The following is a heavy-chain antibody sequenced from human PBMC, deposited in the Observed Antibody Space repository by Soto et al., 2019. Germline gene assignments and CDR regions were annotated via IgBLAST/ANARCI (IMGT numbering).Heavy chain of an antibody. V-gene: IGHV3-23*01. CDR3: AKDPMVRGVTMRNYYYYYYMDV. D-gene: IGHD3-10*01. CDR1: GFTFSSYA. J-gene: IGHJ6*03. CDR2: ISGSGGST. Sequence: GGSLRLSCAASGFTFSSYAMSWVRQAPGKGLEWVSAISGSGGSTYYADSVKGRFTISRDNSKNTLYLQMNSLRAEDTAVYYCAKDPMVRGVTMRNYYYYYYMDVWGKGTTVTVSS.